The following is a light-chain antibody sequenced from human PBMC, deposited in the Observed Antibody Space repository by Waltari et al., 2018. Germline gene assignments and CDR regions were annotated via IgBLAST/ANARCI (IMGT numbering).Light chain of an antibody. CDR3: QHSYISPWT. Sequence: DIQMTQSPSSLSASVGDRVTITCRASQAEDIYLNWYQHKVGKAPKLRVFAASNLQSGVPTMFSGSGSGTEFTRTINSLQPEDVATYYCQHSYISPWTFGQGTKVQF. J-gene: IGKJ1*01. CDR1: QAEDIY. CDR2: AAS. V-gene: IGKV1-39*01.